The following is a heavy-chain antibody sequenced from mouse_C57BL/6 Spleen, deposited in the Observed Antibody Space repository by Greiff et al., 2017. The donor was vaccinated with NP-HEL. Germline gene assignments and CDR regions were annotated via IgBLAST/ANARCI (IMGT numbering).Heavy chain of an antibody. J-gene: IGHJ3*01. D-gene: IGHD1-1*01. CDR1: GYTFTSYW. Sequence: VQLHQPGAELVKPGASVKLSCKASGYTFTSYWMHWVKQRPGQGLEWIGMIHPNSGSTNYNEKFKSKATLTVDKSSSTAYMQLSSLTSEDSAVYYCAREEDYYGSSPFAYWGQGTLVTVSA. V-gene: IGHV1-64*01. CDR2: IHPNSGST. CDR3: AREEDYYGSSPFAY.